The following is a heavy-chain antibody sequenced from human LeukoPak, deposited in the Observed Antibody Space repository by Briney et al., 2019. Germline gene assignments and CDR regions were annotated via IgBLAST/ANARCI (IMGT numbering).Heavy chain of an antibody. J-gene: IGHJ4*02. Sequence: ASLKVSCKASGYTFTDHYMHWVRQAPGQGLEWMGWINPNNGGTNYAQKFQDRVTMTRDTSISTAYMELSRLRSDDTAVYYCARASYSYDINGWVPFDYWGQGTLVTVSS. CDR2: INPNNGGT. CDR3: ARASYSYDINGWVPFDY. V-gene: IGHV1-2*02. CDR1: GYTFTDHY. D-gene: IGHD3-22*01.